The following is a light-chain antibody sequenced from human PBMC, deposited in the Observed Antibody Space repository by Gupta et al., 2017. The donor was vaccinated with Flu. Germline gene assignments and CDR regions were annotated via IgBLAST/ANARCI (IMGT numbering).Light chain of an antibody. V-gene: IGLV2-23*01. J-gene: IGLJ1*01. Sequence: QSALTQPASVSGSPGQSITISCTGTSNNIGSYNVVSWYQHHPGKAPKLIIFEARKRPSGVSSRFSGSKSGNTASLTISGLQAEDESDYYCCSLVGSATYVFGTGTTVTVL. CDR2: EAR. CDR3: CSLVGSATYV. CDR1: SNNIGSYNV.